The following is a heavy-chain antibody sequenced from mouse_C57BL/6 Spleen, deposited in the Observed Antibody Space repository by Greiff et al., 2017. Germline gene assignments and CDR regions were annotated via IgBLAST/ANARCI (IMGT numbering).Heavy chain of an antibody. D-gene: IGHD1-1*01. CDR3: ARRLGGGYYYGSSSDAMDY. J-gene: IGHJ4*01. Sequence: QVQLQQPGTELVKPGASVKLSCKASGYTFTSYWMHWVKQRPGKGLEWIGNINPSNGGTNYNEKFKSKATLTVDKSSSTAYMQLSSLTSEDSAVYYCARRLGGGYYYGSSSDAMDYWGQGTSVTVSS. CDR1: GYTFTSYW. V-gene: IGHV1-53*01. CDR2: INPSNGGT.